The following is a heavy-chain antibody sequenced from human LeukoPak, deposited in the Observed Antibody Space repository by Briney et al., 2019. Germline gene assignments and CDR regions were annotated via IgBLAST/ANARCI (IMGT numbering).Heavy chain of an antibody. D-gene: IGHD6-13*01. CDR2: ISSGSSYI. CDR3: ARDQKAVGTDFDY. CDR1: GFTFSSYN. V-gene: IGHV3-21*01. Sequence: GGSLRLSCAASGFTFSSYNMNWVRQAPGKGLEWVSSISSGSSYIHYADSVKGRFTISRDNAKNSLFLQMDSLRAEDTAVYYCARDQKAVGTDFDYWGQGTLVTVSS. J-gene: IGHJ4*02.